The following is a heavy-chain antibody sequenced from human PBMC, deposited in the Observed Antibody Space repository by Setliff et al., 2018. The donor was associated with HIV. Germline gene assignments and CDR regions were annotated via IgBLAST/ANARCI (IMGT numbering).Heavy chain of an antibody. CDR1: GGNFRFYA. Sequence: SVKVSCKASGGNFRFYAFSWVRQAPGQGLEWMGGIIPMFVTANYAQKFQDRVTITADESTSTAYMELSSLRFGDTAVYYCARAKATRQARPTNCFDPWGQGTLVTVSS. CDR3: ARAKATRQARPTNCFDP. CDR2: IIPMFVTA. V-gene: IGHV1-69*13. D-gene: IGHD1-1*01. J-gene: IGHJ5*02.